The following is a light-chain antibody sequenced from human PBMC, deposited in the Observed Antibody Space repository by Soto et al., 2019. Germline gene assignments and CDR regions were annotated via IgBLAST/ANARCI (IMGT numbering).Light chain of an antibody. Sequence: EIVMTQSPATLSVSPGVSATLSCRASQSVSSNLAWYQQKTGQAPRLHIYGASTRATGIQARFSGSGSGTEFTLTISSLQSEDFAVYYCQQYNNWPPAITFGQGTRLEIK. CDR3: QQYNNWPPAIT. CDR2: GAS. V-gene: IGKV3-15*01. CDR1: QSVSSN. J-gene: IGKJ5*01.